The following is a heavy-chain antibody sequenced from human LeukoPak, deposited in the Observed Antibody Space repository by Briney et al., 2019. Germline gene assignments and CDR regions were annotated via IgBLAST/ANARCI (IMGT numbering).Heavy chain of an antibody. CDR3: ARRKYQLLYRTHFDY. CDR1: GGSFSGYY. J-gene: IGHJ4*02. V-gene: IGHV4-34*01. D-gene: IGHD2-2*02. Sequence: PSETLSLTCAVYGGSFSGYYWSWIRQPPGKGLEWIGEINHSGSTNYNPSLKSRVTISVGTSKNQFSLKLSSVTAADTAVYYCARRKYQLLYRTHFDYWGQGTLVTVSS. CDR2: INHSGST.